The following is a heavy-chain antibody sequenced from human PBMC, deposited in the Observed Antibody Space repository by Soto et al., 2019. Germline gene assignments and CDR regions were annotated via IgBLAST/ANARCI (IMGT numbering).Heavy chain of an antibody. CDR2: ISYDGSNK. CDR1: GFTFSSYA. D-gene: IGHD2-21*01. CDR3: ARDKSLWSKGVDAFDI. Sequence: QVQLVESGGGVVQPGRSLRLSCAASGFTFSSYAMHWVRQAPGKGLEWVAVISYDGSNKYYADSVKGRCTISRDNSKNTLYLQMNSLRAEDTAVYYCARDKSLWSKGVDAFDIWGQGTMVTVSS. J-gene: IGHJ3*02. V-gene: IGHV3-30-3*01.